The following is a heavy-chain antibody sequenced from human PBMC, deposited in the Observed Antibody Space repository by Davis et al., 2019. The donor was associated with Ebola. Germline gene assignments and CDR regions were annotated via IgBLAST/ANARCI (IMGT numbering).Heavy chain of an antibody. J-gene: IGHJ4*02. CDR2: IYYSGST. CDR1: GGSVSSGSYY. CDR3: ARGSSRYYDSSGYYYVLGY. V-gene: IGHV4-61*01. Sequence: MPGGSLRLSCTVSGGSVSSGSYYWSWIRQPPGKGLEWIGYIYYSGSTNYNPSLKSRVTISVDTSKNQFSLKLSSVTAADTAMYYCARGSSRYYDSSGYYYVLGYWGQGTLVTVSS. D-gene: IGHD3-22*01.